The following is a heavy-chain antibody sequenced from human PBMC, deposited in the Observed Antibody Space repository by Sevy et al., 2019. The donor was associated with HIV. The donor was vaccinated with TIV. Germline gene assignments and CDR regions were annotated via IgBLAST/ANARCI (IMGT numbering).Heavy chain of an antibody. CDR3: ARDDSSGYDLADY. Sequence: ASVKVSCKASGYTFTSYGISWVRQAPGQGLEWMGWISAYNGNTNYAQKLQGRVTMTTDTSTSTAYIELRSLRSDDTAVYYCARDDSSGYDLADYWGQGTLVTVSS. CDR1: GYTFTSYG. CDR2: ISAYNGNT. V-gene: IGHV1-18*01. J-gene: IGHJ4*02. D-gene: IGHD3-22*01.